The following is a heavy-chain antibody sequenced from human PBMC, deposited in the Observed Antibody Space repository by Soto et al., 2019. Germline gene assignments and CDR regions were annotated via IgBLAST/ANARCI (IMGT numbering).Heavy chain of an antibody. V-gene: IGHV2-5*01. CDR3: AHRQRNYDYVWGSYRDTNWFDP. CDR1: GFSLSTSGVG. CDR2: IYWNDDN. D-gene: IGHD3-16*02. J-gene: IGHJ5*02. Sequence: QITLKESGPTLVKPTQTLTLTCTFSGFSLSTSGVGVGWIRQPPGKALEWLALIYWNDDNRYSPSLKSRLTITKDTSKNQVVLTMTNMDPVDTATYYCAHRQRNYDYVWGSYRDTNWFDPWGQGTLVTVSS.